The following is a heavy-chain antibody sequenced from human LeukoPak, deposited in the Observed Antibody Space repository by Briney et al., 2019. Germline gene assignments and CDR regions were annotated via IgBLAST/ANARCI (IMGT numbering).Heavy chain of an antibody. Sequence: PSETLSLTCTASGGSMSSYYWSWIRQPPGKGLEWIGYIYYSGSTNYNPSLKSRVTISVDTSKNQFSLKLSSVTAADTAVYYCARSGGYGSPQNYWGQGTLVTVSS. CDR1: GGSMSSYY. CDR3: ARSGGYGSPQNY. D-gene: IGHD6-19*01. V-gene: IGHV4-59*01. J-gene: IGHJ4*02. CDR2: IYYSGST.